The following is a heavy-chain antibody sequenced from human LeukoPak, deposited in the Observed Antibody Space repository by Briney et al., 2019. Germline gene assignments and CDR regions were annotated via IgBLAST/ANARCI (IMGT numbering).Heavy chain of an antibody. CDR3: ARDRAANQDWVEFDP. CDR1: GFRVSDYY. CDR2: IRDSGEA. V-gene: IGHV3-66*03. Sequence: TGGSLRLSCAVSGFRVSDYYMSWGRQAPGKGLEWVGLIRDSGEAFYADFARGRFAISRDESENTLYLQMNSLRVEDTAVYFCARDRAANQDWVEFDPWGQGTPVIVSS. J-gene: IGHJ5*02. D-gene: IGHD3/OR15-3a*01.